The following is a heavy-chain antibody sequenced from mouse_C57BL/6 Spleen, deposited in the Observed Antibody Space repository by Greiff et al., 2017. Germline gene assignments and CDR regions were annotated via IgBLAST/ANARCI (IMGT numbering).Heavy chain of an antibody. CDR1: GFSLTSYG. CDR3: ARKGRITTVVGAMDY. D-gene: IGHD1-1*01. V-gene: IGHV2-2*01. CDR2: IWSGGST. Sequence: QVQLQQSGPGLVQPSQSLSITCTVSGFSLTSYGVHWVRQSPGKGLEWLGVIWSGGSTDYTAAFISRLSISKDNSKSQVFFKMNSLQADDTAIYYCARKGRITTVVGAMDYWGQGTSVTVSS. J-gene: IGHJ4*01.